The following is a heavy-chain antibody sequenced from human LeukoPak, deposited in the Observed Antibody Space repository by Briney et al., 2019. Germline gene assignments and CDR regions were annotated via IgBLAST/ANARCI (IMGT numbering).Heavy chain of an antibody. CDR3: AKGSYCTSTTCPGAFDY. Sequence: GGSLRLSCAASGFTVSSNYMNWVRQAPGKGLEWVSIIYSGGVTYYTDSVKGRFTISRDNSMNTLYLQMNSLRAEDTAVFYCAKGSYCTSTTCPGAFDYWGQGTLVTVSS. CDR2: IYSGGVT. V-gene: IGHV3-53*01. D-gene: IGHD2-2*01. CDR1: GFTVSSNY. J-gene: IGHJ4*02.